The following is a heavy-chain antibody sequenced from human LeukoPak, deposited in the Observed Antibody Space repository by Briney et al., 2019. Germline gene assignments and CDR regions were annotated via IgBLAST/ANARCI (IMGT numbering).Heavy chain of an antibody. CDR1: GFGVSNNY. Sequence: GGSLRLSCTASGFGVSNNYMSWVRQAPGKGLEWLAVIYSGAATFYADAVKGRFSLSRDNSQNALFLQMNSLKVEDSAVYYCARDPGLNAFDIWGQGTMVTVSS. J-gene: IGHJ3*02. V-gene: IGHV3-53*01. CDR2: IYSGAAT. CDR3: ARDPGLNAFDI.